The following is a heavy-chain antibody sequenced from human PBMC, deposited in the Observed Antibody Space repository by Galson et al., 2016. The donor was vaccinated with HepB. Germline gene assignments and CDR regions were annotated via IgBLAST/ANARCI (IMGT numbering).Heavy chain of an antibody. V-gene: IGHV3-15*01. CDR1: GLTFSNAW. CDR2: IKRKSEGATT. J-gene: IGHJ3*02. CDR3: TTCFYDFWSGYYDAFDI. Sequence: SLRLSCAGSGLTFSNAWMSWVRQAPGKGLEWVGRIKRKSEGATTDYAAPVKGRFTISRDDSKNTLYLQMNSLKNEDTAVYYCTTCFYDFWSGYYDAFDIWGQGTMVTVSS. D-gene: IGHD3-3*01.